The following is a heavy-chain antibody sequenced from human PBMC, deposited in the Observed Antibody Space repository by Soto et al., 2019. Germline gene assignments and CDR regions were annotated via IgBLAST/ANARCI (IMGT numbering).Heavy chain of an antibody. CDR3: ARVNTQNYYGSGSYSPYYFDY. Sequence: RASVKVSCKASGYTFTSYDINWVRQATGQGLEWMGWMNPNSGNTGYAQKFQGRVTMTRNTSISTAYMELSSLRSEDTAVYYCARVNTQNYYGSGSYSPYYFDYWGQGTLVTVSS. CDR2: MNPNSGNT. CDR1: GYTFTSYD. D-gene: IGHD3-10*01. J-gene: IGHJ4*02. V-gene: IGHV1-8*01.